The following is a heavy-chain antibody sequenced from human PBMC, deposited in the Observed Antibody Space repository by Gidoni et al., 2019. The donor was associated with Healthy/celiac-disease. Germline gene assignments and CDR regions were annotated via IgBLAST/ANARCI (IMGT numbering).Heavy chain of an antibody. CDR2: IYYSGST. Sequence: QVQLQESGPGLVKPSQTLSLTCTVSGGSISSGGYYWSWIRQHPGKGLEWIGYIYYSGSTYYNPSLKSRVTISVDTSKNQFSLKLSSVTAADTAVYYCARTVSYVWGSCRSDPLYYFDYWGQGTLVTVSS. V-gene: IGHV4-31*03. CDR3: ARTVSYVWGSCRSDPLYYFDY. J-gene: IGHJ4*02. D-gene: IGHD3-16*02. CDR1: GGSISSGGYY.